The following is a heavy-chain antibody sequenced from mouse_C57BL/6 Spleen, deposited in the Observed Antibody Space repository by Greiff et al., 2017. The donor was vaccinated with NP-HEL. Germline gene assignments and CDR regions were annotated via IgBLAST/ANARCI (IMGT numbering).Heavy chain of an antibody. D-gene: IGHD2-4*01. CDR1: GFTFSDYY. V-gene: IGHV5-12*01. CDR3: ARLYYDYDGGNAMDY. CDR2: ISNGGGST. Sequence: EVQGVESGGGLVQPGGSLKLSCAASGFTFSDYYMYWVRQTPEKRLEWVAYISNGGGSTYYPDTVKGRFTISRDNAKNTLYLQMSRLKSEDTAMYYCARLYYDYDGGNAMDYWGQGTSVTVSS. J-gene: IGHJ4*01.